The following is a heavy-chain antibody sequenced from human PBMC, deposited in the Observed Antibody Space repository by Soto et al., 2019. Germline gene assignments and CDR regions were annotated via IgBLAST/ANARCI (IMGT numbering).Heavy chain of an antibody. Sequence: QVQLVESGGGVVQPGRSLRLSCAASGFSFSNYGMHWVRQAPGKGLEWVVVIWHDGSNEYYGDSVKGRFTISRDNSKNTLYLQMNSLRAEDTAVYYCARVGVSEVVSNYWYFDLWGRGTLVTVSS. D-gene: IGHD2-21*01. CDR1: GFSFSNYG. CDR3: ARVGVSEVVSNYWYFDL. V-gene: IGHV3-33*01. CDR2: IWHDGSNE. J-gene: IGHJ2*01.